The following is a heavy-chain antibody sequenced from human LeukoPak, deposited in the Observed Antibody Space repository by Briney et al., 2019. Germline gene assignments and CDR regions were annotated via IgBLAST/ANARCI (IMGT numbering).Heavy chain of an antibody. V-gene: IGHV3-30*02. CDR3: AKDRRIRSGYYPFDY. Sequence: GGSLRLSCAAPGFTFSSSGMHWVRQAPGKGLGWVAFIRYDGSNKYYADSVKGRFTISRDNSKNTLYLQMNSLRAEDTAVYYCAKDRRIRSGYYPFDYWGQGTLVTVSS. CDR1: GFTFSSSG. J-gene: IGHJ4*02. D-gene: IGHD3-22*01. CDR2: IRYDGSNK.